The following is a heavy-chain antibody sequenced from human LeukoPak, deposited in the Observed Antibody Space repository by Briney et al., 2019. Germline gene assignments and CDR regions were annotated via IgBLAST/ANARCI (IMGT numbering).Heavy chain of an antibody. CDR1: AFTFSNYW. V-gene: IGHV3-74*01. J-gene: IGHJ4*02. CDR3: ARDSARGGNSDY. CDR2: IKSDGTYT. D-gene: IGHD4-23*01. Sequence: GGSLRPSCAASAFTFSNYWMHWVRQAPGKGLVWVSCIKSDGTYTSYANSVKGRFTVSRDNAKSTLYVQMNSLRVEDTAVYFCARDSARGGNSDYWGQGTLVTVSS.